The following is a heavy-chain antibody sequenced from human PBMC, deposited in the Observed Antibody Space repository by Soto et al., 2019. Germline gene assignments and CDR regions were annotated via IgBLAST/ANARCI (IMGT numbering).Heavy chain of an antibody. CDR1: GFTFSSFW. Sequence: GGSLRLSCGASGFTFSSFWMSWVRQAPGKGLEWVATLNQDGSEKYYVDSMRGRFTISRDNAKNSLYLQMNSLRAEDTAVYHCAMQGSVTYSLKPSFDDWGQRSLVTVSS. J-gene: IGHJ4*02. CDR2: LNQDGSEK. CDR3: AMQGSVTYSLKPSFDD. D-gene: IGHD3-10*01. V-gene: IGHV3-7*01.